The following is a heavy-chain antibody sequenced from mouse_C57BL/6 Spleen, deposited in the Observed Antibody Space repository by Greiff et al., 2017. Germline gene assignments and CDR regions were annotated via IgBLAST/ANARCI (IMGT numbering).Heavy chain of an antibody. CDR1: GYTFTDYE. Sequence: QVQLQQSGAELVRPGASVTLSCKASGYTFTDYEMHWVKQTPVHGLEWIGAIDPETGGTAFNQKFKGKAILTADKSSSTAYMELRSLTSEDSAVYYWTRYPHPTEPYWYFDVWGTGTTVTVSS. CDR2: IDPETGGT. D-gene: IGHD1-1*01. CDR3: TRYPHPTEPYWYFDV. J-gene: IGHJ1*03. V-gene: IGHV1-15*01.